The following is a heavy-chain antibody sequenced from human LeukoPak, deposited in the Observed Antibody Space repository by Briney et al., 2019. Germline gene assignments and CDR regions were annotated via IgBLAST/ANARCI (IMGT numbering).Heavy chain of an antibody. CDR3: ARLYYGSGSYYNKDY. D-gene: IGHD3-10*01. CDR2: IYTSGST. J-gene: IGHJ4*02. V-gene: IGHV4-4*07. CDR1: GGSISSYF. Sequence: SETLSLTCTVSGGSISSYFWSWIRQPAGKGLEWIGRIYTSGSTNHNPSLKSRVTMSIDTSKNQFSLKLSSVTAADTAVYYCARLYYGSGSYYNKDYWGQGTLVTVSS.